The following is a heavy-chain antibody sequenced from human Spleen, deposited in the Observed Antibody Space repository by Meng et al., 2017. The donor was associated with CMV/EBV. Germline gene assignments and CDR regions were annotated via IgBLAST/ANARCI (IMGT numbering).Heavy chain of an antibody. J-gene: IGHJ4*02. D-gene: IGHD3-10*01. CDR3: ARGRYGSELF. CDR2: IWYDGSTL. CDR1: GFMFSNYV. V-gene: IGHV3-30*02. Sequence: GESLKISCKASGFMFSNYVMHWVRQAPGKGLEWVALIWYDGSTLYYADSVKGRFTISRDNSENTLHLLMTSLRTEDTATYFCARGRYGSELFWGRGTLVTVSS.